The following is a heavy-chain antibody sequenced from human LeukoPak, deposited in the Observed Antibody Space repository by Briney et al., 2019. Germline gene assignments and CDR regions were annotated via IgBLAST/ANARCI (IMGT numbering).Heavy chain of an antibody. CDR1: GGSISSYY. CDR3: ARRGIQLWIFDY. D-gene: IGHD5-18*01. Sequence: PSETLSLTCTVSGGSISSYYWSWIRQPPGKGLEWIGSIYYSGSTNYNPSLKSRVTISVDTSKNQCSLELSSVTAADTAVYYCARRGIQLWIFDYWGQGTLVTVSS. J-gene: IGHJ4*02. CDR2: IYYSGST. V-gene: IGHV4-59*01.